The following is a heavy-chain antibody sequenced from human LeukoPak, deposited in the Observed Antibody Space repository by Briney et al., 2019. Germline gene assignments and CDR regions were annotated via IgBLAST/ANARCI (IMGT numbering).Heavy chain of an antibody. J-gene: IGHJ4*02. CDR2: IRYDGSNK. CDR3: AKGPDPGFLEWLPPTFDY. D-gene: IGHD3-3*01. V-gene: IGHV3-30*02. Sequence: PGGSLRLSCAASGFTFSSYGMHWVRQAPGKGLEWVAFIRYDGSNKYYADSVKGRFTISRDNSKNTLYLQMNSLRAEDTAVYYCAKGPDPGFLEWLPPTFDYWGQGTLDTVSS. CDR1: GFTFSSYG.